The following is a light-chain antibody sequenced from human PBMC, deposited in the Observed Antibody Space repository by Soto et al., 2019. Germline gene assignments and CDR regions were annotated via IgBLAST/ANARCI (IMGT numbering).Light chain of an antibody. CDR3: QQYGSSPIT. CDR1: HSVSNN. Sequence: EVVMTQSPATLSLSPGERATLSCKTSHSVSNNLAWYQQKPGQAPRLLIYGTSTRATGIPARFSGSGSGTDFTLTISRLEPEDFAVYYCQQYGSSPITFGQGTRLEIK. CDR2: GTS. V-gene: IGKV3-20*01. J-gene: IGKJ5*01.